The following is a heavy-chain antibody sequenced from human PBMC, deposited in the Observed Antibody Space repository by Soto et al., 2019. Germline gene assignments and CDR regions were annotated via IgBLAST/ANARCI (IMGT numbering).Heavy chain of an antibody. D-gene: IGHD2-2*01. CDR1: SGSISSSNW. V-gene: IGHV4-4*02. Sequence: PSETXSLTCAVSSGSISSSNWWSWVRQPPGKGLEWIGEIYHSGSTNYNPSLKSRVTISVDKSKNQFSLKLSSVTAADTAVYYCARDRLSSSTIYYYYYYMDVWGKGTTVTVSS. J-gene: IGHJ6*03. CDR3: ARDRLSSSTIYYYYYYMDV. CDR2: IYHSGST.